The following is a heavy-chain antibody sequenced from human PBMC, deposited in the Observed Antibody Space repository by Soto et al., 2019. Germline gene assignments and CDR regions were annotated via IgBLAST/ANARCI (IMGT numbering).Heavy chain of an antibody. J-gene: IGHJ4*02. CDR3: AHYSSTSSFDY. Sequence: SGPTLVNPTQTFTLACTVSGFSRSTSGMGVGWIRQPPGKALEWLALIYWDDDKRYSPSLKSRLTITKDTSKTQVVLTMTNMDPVDTATYYCAHYSSTSSFDYWGQGTLVTVSS. D-gene: IGHD6-13*01. CDR2: IYWDDDK. V-gene: IGHV2-5*02. CDR1: GFSRSTSGMG.